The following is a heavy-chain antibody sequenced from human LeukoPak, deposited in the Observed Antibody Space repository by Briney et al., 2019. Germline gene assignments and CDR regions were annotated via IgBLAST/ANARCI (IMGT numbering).Heavy chain of an antibody. CDR3: ASQLYTADAFDI. D-gene: IGHD2-2*02. CDR2: ISWNSGSI. Sequence: PGGSLRLSCAASGFTFDDYAMHWVRQAPGKGLEWVSGISWNSGSIGYADSVKGRFTISRDNSKNTLYLQMNSLRAEDTAVYYCASQLYTADAFDIWGQGTMVTVSS. J-gene: IGHJ3*02. V-gene: IGHV3-9*01. CDR1: GFTFDDYA.